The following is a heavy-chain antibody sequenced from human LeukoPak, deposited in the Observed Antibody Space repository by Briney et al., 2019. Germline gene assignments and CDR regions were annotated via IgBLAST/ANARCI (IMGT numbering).Heavy chain of an antibody. V-gene: IGHV1-69*05. CDR1: GGTFSSYA. Sequence: SVKVSCKASGGTFSSYAISWVRQAPGQGLEWMGGIIPIFGTANYAQKFQGRVTITTDESTSKAYMELSSLRSEDTAVYYCARPNYDSSGSRAAFDIWGQGTMVTVSS. CDR3: ARPNYDSSGSRAAFDI. CDR2: IIPIFGTA. D-gene: IGHD3-22*01. J-gene: IGHJ3*02.